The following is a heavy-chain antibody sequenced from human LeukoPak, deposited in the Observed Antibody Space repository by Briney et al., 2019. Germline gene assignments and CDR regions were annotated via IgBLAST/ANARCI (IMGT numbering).Heavy chain of an antibody. J-gene: IGHJ4*02. CDR1: GYTFTSYY. CDR3: ASLYSGYDHEPQYSSGWYPFDY. CDR2: INPSGGGA. Sequence: ASVKVSCKASGYTFTSYYMHWVRQAPGQGLEWMGIINPSGGGASYAQKFQGRVTMTRDTSTSTVYMELSSLRSEDTAVYYCASLYSGYDHEPQYSSGWYPFDYWGQGTLVTVSS. D-gene: IGHD6-19*01. V-gene: IGHV1-46*01.